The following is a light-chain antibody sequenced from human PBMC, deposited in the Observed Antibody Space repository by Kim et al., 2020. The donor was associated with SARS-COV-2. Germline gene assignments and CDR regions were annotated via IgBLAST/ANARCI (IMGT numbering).Light chain of an antibody. CDR1: SSDVGIYNY. J-gene: IGLJ3*02. V-gene: IGLV2-11*01. CDR2: EVS. Sequence: QSALTQPRSVSGSPGQSVTISCTGSSSDVGIYNYVSWYQQHPGKAPKLMIYEVSKRPSGVPDRFSGSKSGNTASLTISGLQAEDEADYCCCSYAGSYTLVFGGGTKLTVL. CDR3: CSYAGSYTLV.